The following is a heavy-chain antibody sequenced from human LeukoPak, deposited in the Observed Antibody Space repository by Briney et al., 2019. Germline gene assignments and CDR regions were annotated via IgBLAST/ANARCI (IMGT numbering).Heavy chain of an antibody. D-gene: IGHD3-22*01. V-gene: IGHV3-30*02. Sequence: PGGSLELSCAASGFTFSSYGMHWVRQAPGKGLEGVAFIRYDGSNKYYADSVKGRFTISRDNSKNTLYLQMNSLRAEDTAVYYCAKFSDLYDSSVYSPHFDYWVQGTLVTVSS. CDR1: GFTFSSYG. CDR3: AKFSDLYDSSVYSPHFDY. J-gene: IGHJ4*02. CDR2: IRYDGSNK.